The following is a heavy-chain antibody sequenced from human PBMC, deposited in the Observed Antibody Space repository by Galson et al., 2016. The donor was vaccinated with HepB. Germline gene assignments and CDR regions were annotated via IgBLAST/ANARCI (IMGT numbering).Heavy chain of an antibody. Sequence: SLRLSCAASGFTFSSYCMHWVRQAQGKGLEWVAVISYDGSNKYCADSVKGRFTISRDNSKNTLYLQMNSLRAEDTAVYYCAKSGRYYGVDHFDYWGQGTLVTVSS. CDR1: GFTFSSYC. J-gene: IGHJ4*02. D-gene: IGHD4-17*01. CDR3: AKSGRYYGVDHFDY. V-gene: IGHV3-30*18. CDR2: ISYDGSNK.